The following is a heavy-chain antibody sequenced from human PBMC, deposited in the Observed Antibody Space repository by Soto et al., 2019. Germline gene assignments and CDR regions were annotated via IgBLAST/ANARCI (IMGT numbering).Heavy chain of an antibody. J-gene: IGHJ6*02. V-gene: IGHV1-69*06. D-gene: IGHD6-13*01. Sequence: QVQLVQSGAEVKKPGSSVKVSCKASGGTFSSYAISWVRQATGQGLDWMGGIIPVFETSTYAQTFQGRVTITADKSTSTAYMELSSLRFEDTAVYFCASSGAAGHYYYGMDVWGQGTTVTVSS. CDR1: GGTFSSYA. CDR2: IIPVFETS. CDR3: ASSGAAGHYYYGMDV.